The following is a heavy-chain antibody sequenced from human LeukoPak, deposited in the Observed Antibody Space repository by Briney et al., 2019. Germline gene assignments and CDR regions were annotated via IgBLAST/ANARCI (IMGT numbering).Heavy chain of an antibody. CDR3: AKGYCVNDKCSNYDY. V-gene: IGHV3-23*01. D-gene: IGHD2-8*01. CDR2: VSNSGGST. J-gene: IGHJ4*02. Sequence: GSLRLSCAASGFTFSSYWMSWVRQAPGKGLEWVSVVSNSGGSTYYADSVKGRFTISRDNSKNTMYLQMNSLRAEDTAVYYCAKGYCVNDKCSNYDYWGQGTLVTVSS. CDR1: GFTFSSYW.